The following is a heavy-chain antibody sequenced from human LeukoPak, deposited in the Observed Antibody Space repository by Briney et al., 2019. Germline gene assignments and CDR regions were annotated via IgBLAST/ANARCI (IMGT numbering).Heavy chain of an antibody. CDR3: ARDSAITMIVAYYYYGMDV. D-gene: IGHD3-22*01. V-gene: IGHV3-30*04. CDR1: GFTFSSYA. J-gene: IGHJ6*02. Sequence: PGGSLRLSCAASGFTFSSYAMHWVRQAPGKGLEWVAVISYDGSNKYYADSVKGRFTISRDNSKNTLYLQMNSLRAEDTAVYYCARDSAITMIVAYYYYGMDVWGQGTTVTVSS. CDR2: ISYDGSNK.